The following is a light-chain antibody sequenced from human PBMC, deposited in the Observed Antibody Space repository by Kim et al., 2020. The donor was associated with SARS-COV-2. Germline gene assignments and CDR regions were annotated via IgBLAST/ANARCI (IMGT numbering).Light chain of an antibody. V-gene: IGLV3-1*01. CDR2: QDS. J-gene: IGLJ1*01. CDR3: QAWDSSTVV. Sequence: VSPGQTASITCYGDKLGDKYACWYQQKPGQSPVLVIYQDSKRPSGIPERFSGSNSGNTATLTISGTQAMDEADYYCQAWDSSTVVFGTGTKVTVL. CDR1: KLGDKY.